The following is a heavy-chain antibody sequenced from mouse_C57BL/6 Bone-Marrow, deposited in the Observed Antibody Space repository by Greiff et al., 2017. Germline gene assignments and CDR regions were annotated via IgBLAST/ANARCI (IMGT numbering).Heavy chain of an antibody. CDR3: ARRGYYGSIFYWYFDV. D-gene: IGHD1-1*01. CDR1: GFTFSSYG. Sequence: EVQRVESGGDLVKPGGSLKLSCAASGFTFSSYGMSWVRQTPDKRLEWVATISSGGSYTYYPDSVKGRFTISRDNAKNTLYLQMSSLKSEDTAMYYCARRGYYGSIFYWYFDVWGTETTVTVSS. J-gene: IGHJ1*03. CDR2: ISSGGSYT. V-gene: IGHV5-6*01.